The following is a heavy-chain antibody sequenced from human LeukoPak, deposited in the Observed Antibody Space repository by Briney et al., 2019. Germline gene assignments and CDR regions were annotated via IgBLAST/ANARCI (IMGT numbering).Heavy chain of an antibody. CDR1: GGSISSYY. Sequence: SETLSLTCTVSGGSISSYYWSWIRQPPGKGLEWIGYSYYSGSTKYNPSLKSRVTISVDTSKNQFSLKLSSVTAADTAVYYCASRYGSGSYGFDYWGQGTLVTVSS. J-gene: IGHJ4*02. D-gene: IGHD3-10*01. V-gene: IGHV4-59*01. CDR2: SYYSGST. CDR3: ASRYGSGSYGFDY.